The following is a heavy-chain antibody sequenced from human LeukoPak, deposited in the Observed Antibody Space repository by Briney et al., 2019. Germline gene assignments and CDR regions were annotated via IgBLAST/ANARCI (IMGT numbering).Heavy chain of an antibody. CDR3: ARELGIGDFDY. J-gene: IGHJ4*02. CDR2: ISGSGGST. D-gene: IGHD3-16*01. V-gene: IGHV3-23*01. Sequence: GGSLRLSCAASGFTFSSYAMTWVRQAPGKGLEWVSAISGSGGSTYYADSVKGRFTISRDNSRNTLYLQINSLRAEDTAVYYCARELGIGDFDYWGQGTLVTVSS. CDR1: GFTFSSYA.